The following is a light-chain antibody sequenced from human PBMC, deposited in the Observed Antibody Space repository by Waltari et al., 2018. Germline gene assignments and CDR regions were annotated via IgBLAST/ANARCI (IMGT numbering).Light chain of an antibody. CDR1: QSVNNY. Sequence: DTQMTQSPSSLSASVGDRVTITCRASQSVNNYLNWYQQQPGKAPKLLIYAASTLQSGVPSRFSGSGSGTDFTLTISSLQPEDFATYYCQQSYSTPRFTFGPGTKVDIK. J-gene: IGKJ3*01. V-gene: IGKV1-39*01. CDR2: AAS. CDR3: QQSYSTPRFT.